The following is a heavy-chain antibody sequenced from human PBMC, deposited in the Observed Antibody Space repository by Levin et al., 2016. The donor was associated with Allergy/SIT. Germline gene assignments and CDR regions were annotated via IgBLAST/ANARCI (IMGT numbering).Heavy chain of an antibody. CDR1: GGTFSSYA. CDR3: ARDEPPMVATFNYYGMDV. J-gene: IGHJ6*02. D-gene: IGHD5-12*01. CDR2: IIPIFGTA. Sequence: SVKVSCKASGGTFSSYAISWVRQAPGQGLEWMGGIIPIFGTANYAQKFQGRVTITADESTSTAYMELSSLRSEDTAVYYCARDEPPMVATFNYYGMDVWGQGTTVTVSS. V-gene: IGHV1-69*13.